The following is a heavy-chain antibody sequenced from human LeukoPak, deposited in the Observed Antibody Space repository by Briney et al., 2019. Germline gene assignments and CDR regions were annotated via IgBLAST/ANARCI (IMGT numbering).Heavy chain of an antibody. CDR2: VSYSGTT. CDR3: AKLTCSSTFCPLDY. CDR1: GGSISSSSFF. J-gene: IGHJ4*02. D-gene: IGHD2-2*01. V-gene: IGHV4-39*01. Sequence: SETLSLTCTVSGGSISSSSFFWAWIRQPPGKGLEWIGTVSYSGTTYYSPSLKSRVTVSADTSKNQFSLRLTSVTAADTALYYCAKLTCSSTFCPLDYWGQGTLVTVSS.